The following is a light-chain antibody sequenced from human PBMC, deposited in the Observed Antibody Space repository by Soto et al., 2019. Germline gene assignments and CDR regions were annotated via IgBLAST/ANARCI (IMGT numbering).Light chain of an antibody. CDR1: NIGSKS. CDR2: YDS. V-gene: IGLV3-21*04. CDR3: QVWDSSSDRYVV. J-gene: IGLJ2*01. Sequence: SYELTQPPSVSVAPGKTARITCGGNNIGSKSVHWYQQKPGQAPVLVIYYDSDRPSGIPERFSGSNSGNTATLIISRVEAGDEADYYCQVWDSSSDRYVVFGGGTKLTVL.